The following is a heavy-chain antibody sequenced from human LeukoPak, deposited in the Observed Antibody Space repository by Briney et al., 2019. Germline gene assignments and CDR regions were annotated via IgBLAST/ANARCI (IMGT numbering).Heavy chain of an antibody. CDR2: ISYDGSNK. Sequence: GGSLRLSCAASGFTFSSYGMHWVRQAPGKGLEWVADISYDGSNKYYADSVRGRFTISRDNSKNTLYLQMNSLRAEDTAVYYCAQATNYYDSSGYSAEGFQHWGQGTLVTVSS. D-gene: IGHD3-22*01. V-gene: IGHV3-30*18. CDR3: AQATNYYDSSGYSAEGFQH. J-gene: IGHJ1*01. CDR1: GFTFSSYG.